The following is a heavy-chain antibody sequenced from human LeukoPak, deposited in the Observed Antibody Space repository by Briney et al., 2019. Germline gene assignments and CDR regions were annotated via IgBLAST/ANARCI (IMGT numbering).Heavy chain of an antibody. V-gene: IGHV3-21*04. Sequence: GGSLRLSCAASGFTFSSYSMNWVRQAPGKGLEWVSSISSSSSYIYYADSVKGRFTISRDNAKNSLYLQMNSLRAEDTAVYYCAKGSFGVVIYFDYWGQGTLVTVSS. CDR1: GFTFSSYS. D-gene: IGHD3-3*01. CDR3: AKGSFGVVIYFDY. J-gene: IGHJ4*02. CDR2: ISSSSSYI.